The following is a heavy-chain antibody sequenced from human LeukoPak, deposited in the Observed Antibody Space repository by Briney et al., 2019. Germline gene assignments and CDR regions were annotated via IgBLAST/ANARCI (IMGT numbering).Heavy chain of an antibody. CDR2: IRYDGSNK. V-gene: IGHV3-30*02. CDR1: GLTFSSYG. D-gene: IGHD6-6*01. J-gene: IGHJ4*02. Sequence: GGSLRLSCAASGLTFSSYGMHWVRQAPGKGLEWVAFIRYDGSNKYYADSVKGRFTISRDNSKNTLYLQMNSLRAEDTAVYYCAKDGVAARLGGDYWGQGTLVTVSS. CDR3: AKDGVAARLGGDY.